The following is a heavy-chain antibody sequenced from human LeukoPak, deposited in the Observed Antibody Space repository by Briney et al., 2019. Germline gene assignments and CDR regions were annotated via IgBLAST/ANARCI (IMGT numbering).Heavy chain of an antibody. V-gene: IGHV1-69*04. CDR1: GGTFSSYA. J-gene: IGHJ3*02. CDR3: ARERDIVVVPAVKSAFDI. Sequence: SVKVSCKASGGTFSSYAISWVRQAPGQGLEWMGRIIPILGIANYAQEFQGRVTITADKSTSTAYMELSSLRSEDTAVYYCARERDIVVVPAVKSAFDIWGQGTMVTVSS. D-gene: IGHD2-2*01. CDR2: IIPILGIA.